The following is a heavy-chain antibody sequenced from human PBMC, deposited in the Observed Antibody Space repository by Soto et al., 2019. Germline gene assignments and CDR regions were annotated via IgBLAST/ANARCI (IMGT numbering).Heavy chain of an antibody. V-gene: IGHV4-59*02. CDR1: GGSVSNYY. J-gene: IGHJ5*02. CDR3: ARDRDRHSSGLPSFDP. Sequence: QVQLQESGPGLVKPSETLSLTCSVSGGSVSNYYWSWVRQPPGKRLEWIGYIYYTGTHDYNPSLRGRASISVDTSKDQFSLKLTSVTAADTAVYYCARDRDRHSSGLPSFDPWGQGILATVSS. D-gene: IGHD3-22*01. CDR2: IYYTGTH.